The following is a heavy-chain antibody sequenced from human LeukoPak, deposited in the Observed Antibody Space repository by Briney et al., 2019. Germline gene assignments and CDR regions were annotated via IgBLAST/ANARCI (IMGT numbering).Heavy chain of an antibody. CDR1: GFTFSGSA. V-gene: IGHV3-73*01. D-gene: IGHD5-12*01. CDR3: TRHGEGWLHFDY. Sequence: GGSLRLSCAASGFTFSGSAMHWVRQAPGKGLEWVARIRSKANSYATAYAASVKGTISIARDDSKHTTYLQMNSLTTEDTAVYYCTRHGEGWLHFDYWGQGTLVTVSS. J-gene: IGHJ4*02. CDR2: IRSKANSYAT.